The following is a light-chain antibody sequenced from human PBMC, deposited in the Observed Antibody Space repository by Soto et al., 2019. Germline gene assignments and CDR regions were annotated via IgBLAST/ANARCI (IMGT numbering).Light chain of an antibody. CDR2: AAS. CDR3: QQSFSTPSIT. J-gene: IGKJ5*01. CDR1: QTISSY. V-gene: IGKV1-39*01. Sequence: DIQMTQSPSSLSASVGDTVTITCRASQTISSYLNWYQQRPGKAPKLMVYAASTLQSGVPSRFSGSGSGTDFTLTISSLKPEDFATYYCQQSFSTPSITCGQGTRLEIK.